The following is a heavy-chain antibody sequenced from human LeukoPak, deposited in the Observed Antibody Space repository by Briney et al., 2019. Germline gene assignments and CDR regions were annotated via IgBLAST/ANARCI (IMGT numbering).Heavy chain of an antibody. V-gene: IGHV4-38-2*02. CDR2: IYHSGST. CDR3: ARDGESVAGTVFDY. Sequence: ASETLSLTCTVSGYSISSGYYWGWIRQPPGKGLEWIGSIYHSGSTYYNPSLKSRVTISVETSKNRFSLKLSSVTAADTAVYYCARDGESVAGTVFDYWGQGTLVTVSS. CDR1: GYSISSGYY. D-gene: IGHD1-14*01. J-gene: IGHJ4*02.